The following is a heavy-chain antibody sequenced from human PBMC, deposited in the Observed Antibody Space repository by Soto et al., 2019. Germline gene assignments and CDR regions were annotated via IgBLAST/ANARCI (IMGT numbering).Heavy chain of an antibody. J-gene: IGHJ4*02. Sequence: QLVQSGAEVKKPGASVKVSCKPSGYTFTRYNIHWMRQAPGQGLEWMGIINPGGGSTTYAQRFQGRISMTSDTSTSTVYMELSSLRSDDTAVYYCARDYRFGDPFEGFDYWGQGTLVTVSS. D-gene: IGHD3-10*01. V-gene: IGHV1-46*01. CDR1: GYTFTRYN. CDR3: ARDYRFGDPFEGFDY. CDR2: INPGGGST.